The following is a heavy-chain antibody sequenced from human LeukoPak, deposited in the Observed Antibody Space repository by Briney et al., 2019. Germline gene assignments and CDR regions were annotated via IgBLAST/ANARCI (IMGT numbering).Heavy chain of an antibody. J-gene: IGHJ4*02. Sequence: PGGSLRLSCAASGFTFSSYGMHWVRQAPGKGLEWVAFIRYDGSNKYYADSVKGRFTISRDNSKHTLYLQMNSLRAEDTAVYYCAKAGTYCSSTSCSFDYWGQGTLVTVSS. CDR1: GFTFSSYG. D-gene: IGHD2-2*01. CDR2: IRYDGSNK. V-gene: IGHV3-30*02. CDR3: AKAGTYCSSTSCSFDY.